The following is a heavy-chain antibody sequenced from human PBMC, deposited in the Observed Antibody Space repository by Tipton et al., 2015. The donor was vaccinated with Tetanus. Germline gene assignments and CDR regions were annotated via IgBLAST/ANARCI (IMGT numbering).Heavy chain of an antibody. Sequence: SLRLSCAASGFTVSSNYMSWVRQAPGKGLEWVSVIYSGGSTYYADSVKGRFTISRENSKNTLYLQMNSLRAEDTAVYYCARDGRENPPRTYSGAFDIWGQGTMVTVSS. CDR2: IYSGGST. V-gene: IGHV3-53*01. D-gene: IGHD2-21*01. CDR1: GFTVSSNY. J-gene: IGHJ3*02. CDR3: ARDGRENPPRTYSGAFDI.